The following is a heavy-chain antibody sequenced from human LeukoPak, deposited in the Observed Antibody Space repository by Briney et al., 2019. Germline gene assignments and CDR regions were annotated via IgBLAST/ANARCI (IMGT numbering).Heavy chain of an antibody. Sequence: GGSLRLSCAASGFTFSSYWMHWVRQAPGKGLVWVSRINSDGSSTSYADSVKGRFTISRDNSRNTLYLQLNNLRAEDTAVYYCAKAYGTNGYYQLPIDFWGQGTLVTASS. CDR1: GFTFSSYW. CDR2: INSDGSST. CDR3: AKAYGTNGYYQLPIDF. V-gene: IGHV3-74*01. J-gene: IGHJ4*02. D-gene: IGHD3-22*01.